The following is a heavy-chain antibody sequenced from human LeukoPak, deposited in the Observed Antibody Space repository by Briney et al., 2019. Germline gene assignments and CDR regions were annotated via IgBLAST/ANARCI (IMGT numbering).Heavy chain of an antibody. V-gene: IGHV1-3*01. J-gene: IGHJ4*02. CDR1: GYNFTTYA. Sequence: GASVKVSCTASGYNFTTYAIHWVRQAPGQRLEWMGWIIAGTGITQYSQKFQGRVTFTRDTSANAAYMEVSSLRSEDTALYCCARTSGSGSFYTNWGQGTLVTVSS. CDR3: ARTSGSGSFYTN. D-gene: IGHD3-10*01. CDR2: IIAGTGIT.